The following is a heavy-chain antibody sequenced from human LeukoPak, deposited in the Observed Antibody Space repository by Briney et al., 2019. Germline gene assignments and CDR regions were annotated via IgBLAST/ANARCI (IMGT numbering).Heavy chain of an antibody. V-gene: IGHV3-23*01. D-gene: IGHD6-6*01. CDR2: ISISGENT. CDR3: ARLISTSSSRSSDY. CDR1: GFTFTRYA. J-gene: IGHJ4*02. Sequence: VGSLRLACAASGFTFTRYAMSWFRQAPGKGLEWVSAISISGENTYYADSVKGRFTISRDTSRNTLYLQMHSLRAEDTAVYYCARLISTSSSRSSDYWGQGTLGTASS.